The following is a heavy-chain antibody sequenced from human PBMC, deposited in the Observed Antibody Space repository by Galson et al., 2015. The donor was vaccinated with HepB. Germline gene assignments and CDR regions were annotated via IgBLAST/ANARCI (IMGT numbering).Heavy chain of an antibody. Sequence: SLRLSCAVSGFTFSGYTVHWVRQAPGKGLEWVTVMSYDGSNKYYAESVKGRFTISRDNSKNTLYLQMNSLRPEDTAVYYCAREGRSSGWFFFDYWGQGTLVTVSS. J-gene: IGHJ4*02. CDR2: MSYDGSNK. CDR1: GFTFSGYT. D-gene: IGHD6-19*01. V-gene: IGHV3-30*04. CDR3: AREGRSSGWFFFDY.